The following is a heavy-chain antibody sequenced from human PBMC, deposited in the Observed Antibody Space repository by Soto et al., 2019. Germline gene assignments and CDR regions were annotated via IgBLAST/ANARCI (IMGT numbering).Heavy chain of an antibody. Sequence: GGSLRLSCAASGFTFSSYEMNWVRQAPGKGLEWVSYISSSGSTIYYADSVKGRFTISRGNAKNSLYPQMNSLRAEDTAVYYCARDRVVVVVAATFDYYYYGMDVWGQGTTVTVSS. CDR1: GFTFSSYE. CDR3: ARDRVVVVVAATFDYYYYGMDV. D-gene: IGHD2-15*01. CDR2: ISSSGSTI. J-gene: IGHJ6*02. V-gene: IGHV3-48*03.